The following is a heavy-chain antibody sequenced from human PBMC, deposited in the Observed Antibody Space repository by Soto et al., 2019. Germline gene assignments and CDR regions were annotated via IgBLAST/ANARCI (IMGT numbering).Heavy chain of an antibody. V-gene: IGHV6-1*01. CDR2: TYYRSKWYN. Sequence: QSQTLSLTCAISGDSVSSNSAAWNWIRQSPSRGLEWLGRTYYRSKWYNDYAVSVESRITINPDTSKNQFSLQLNSVTPEDTAVYYCARDQRYCSGGSCYYGMDVWGQGTTVTVSS. J-gene: IGHJ6*02. CDR1: GDSVSSNSAA. D-gene: IGHD2-15*01. CDR3: ARDQRYCSGGSCYYGMDV.